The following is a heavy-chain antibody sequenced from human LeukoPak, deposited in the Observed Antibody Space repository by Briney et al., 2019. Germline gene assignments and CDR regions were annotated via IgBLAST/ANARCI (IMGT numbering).Heavy chain of an antibody. CDR1: GYTVTSYG. V-gene: IGHV1-18*01. CDR2: ISAYNGNT. J-gene: IGHJ4*02. CDR3: ARDLEYYYGSGSIGG. D-gene: IGHD3-10*01. Sequence: ASVKVSCKASGYTVTSYGISWVRQAPGQGLEWMGWISAYNGNTNYAQKLQGRVTMTTDTSTSTAYMELRSLRSDDTAVYYCARDLEYYYGSGSIGGWGQGTLVTVSS.